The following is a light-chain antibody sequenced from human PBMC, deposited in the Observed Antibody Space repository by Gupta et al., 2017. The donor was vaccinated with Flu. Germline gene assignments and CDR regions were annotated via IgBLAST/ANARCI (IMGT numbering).Light chain of an antibody. J-gene: IGKJ2*01. V-gene: IGKV2-24*01. Sequence: VTLGKPASISCRSSQSRGHGDGNTYLSWIQQRPGQPPRVLIYKSSSRGSGVPDRFSGGGTGTDFTLKISRVEAEDVGVYYCKQGKQFPYTFGQGTKMEIK. CDR1: QSRGHGDGNTY. CDR2: KSS. CDR3: KQGKQFPYT.